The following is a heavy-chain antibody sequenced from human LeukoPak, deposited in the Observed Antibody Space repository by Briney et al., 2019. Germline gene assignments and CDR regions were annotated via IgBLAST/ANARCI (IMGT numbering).Heavy chain of an antibody. Sequence: ASVKVSCKASGYTFTSYDINWVRQATGQGLEWMGWMNPNSGNTGYAQKFQGRVTITRNTSISTAYMELSSLRSEDTAVYYCARGLGMAVVLRYFDWTKRYNWFDPWGQGTLVTVSS. CDR2: MNPNSGNT. D-gene: IGHD3-9*01. J-gene: IGHJ5*02. CDR1: GYTFTSYD. CDR3: ARGLGMAVVLRYFDWTKRYNWFDP. V-gene: IGHV1-8*01.